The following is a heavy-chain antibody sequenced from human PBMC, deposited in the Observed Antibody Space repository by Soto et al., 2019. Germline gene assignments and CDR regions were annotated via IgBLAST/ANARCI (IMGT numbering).Heavy chain of an antibody. CDR1: GGSFSGYY. D-gene: IGHD3-9*01. CDR3: ARQRPYYDILTGQNYYYYGMDV. Sequence: QVQLQQWGAGLLKPSETLSLTCAVYGGSFSGYYWSWIRQPPGKGLEWIGEINHSGSTNYNPSLKSRVTILVDQSKNQCSLKLSSVTAAATAVYYCARQRPYYDILTGQNYYYYGMDVWGQGTTVTVSS. V-gene: IGHV4-34*01. J-gene: IGHJ6*02. CDR2: INHSGST.